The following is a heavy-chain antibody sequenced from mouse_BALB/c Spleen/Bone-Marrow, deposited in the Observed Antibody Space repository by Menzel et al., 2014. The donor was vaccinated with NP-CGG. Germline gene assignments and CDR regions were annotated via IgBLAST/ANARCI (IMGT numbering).Heavy chain of an antibody. CDR2: INPSTGYT. CDR1: GYTFTSYR. D-gene: IGHD1-1*01. Sequence: VQLQQSGAELAKPGASVKMSCKASGYTFTSYRMHWVKQRPGQGLEWIGYINPSTGYTEYNQKFKDKATLTADKSSSTAYMQLGSLTSEDSAAYYCARSYYDGSSFAYWGQGTLVTVSA. J-gene: IGHJ3*01. CDR3: ARSYYDGSSFAY. V-gene: IGHV1-4*01.